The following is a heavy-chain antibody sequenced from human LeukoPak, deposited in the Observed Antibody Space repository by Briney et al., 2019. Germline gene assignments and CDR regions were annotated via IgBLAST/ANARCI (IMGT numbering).Heavy chain of an antibody. CDR1: GESFSSHY. CDR3: ARDLVTVTKGFDI. CDR2: IYHIGRT. V-gene: IGHV4-59*11. D-gene: IGHD4-17*01. J-gene: IGHJ3*02. Sequence: SETLSLTCAVSGESFSSHYWTWIRQSPGPGLEWIGYIYHIGRTNYNPSLKSRVTISIDTSKNQFSLKLRSVTAADTAVYYWARDLVTVTKGFDIWGQGTMVSVSS.